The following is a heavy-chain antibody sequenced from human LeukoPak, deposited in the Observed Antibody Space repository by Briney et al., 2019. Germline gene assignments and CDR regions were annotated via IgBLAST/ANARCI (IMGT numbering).Heavy chain of an antibody. D-gene: IGHD1-26*01. J-gene: IGHJ4*02. CDR2: INHSGST. Sequence: SETPSLTCAVYGGSFSGYYWSWIRQPPGKGLEWIGEINHSGSTNYNPSLESRVTISVDTSKNQFSLKLSSVTAADTAVYYCARGLSDSGSYYQNDYWGQGTLVTVSS. V-gene: IGHV4-34*01. CDR1: GGSFSGYY. CDR3: ARGLSDSGSYYQNDY.